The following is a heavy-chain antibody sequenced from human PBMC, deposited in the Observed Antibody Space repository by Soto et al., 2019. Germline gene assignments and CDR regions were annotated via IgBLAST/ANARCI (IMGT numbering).Heavy chain of an antibody. J-gene: IGHJ4*02. CDR3: ARVRYNWNYEF. CDR2: INPNSGGT. CDR1: GYTFTGYY. V-gene: IGHV1-2*02. Sequence: ASVKVSCKASGYTFTGYYMHWVRQAPGQGLEWMGWINPNSGGTNYAQKFQGKVTMTRDTSISTAYMELSGLRSDDTAVYYCARVRYNWNYEFWGQGTLVTVSS. D-gene: IGHD1-7*01.